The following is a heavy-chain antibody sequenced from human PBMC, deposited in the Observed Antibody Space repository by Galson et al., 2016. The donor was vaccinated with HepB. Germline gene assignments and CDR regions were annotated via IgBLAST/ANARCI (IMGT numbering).Heavy chain of an antibody. CDR1: GFTFSSYS. J-gene: IGHJ4*02. D-gene: IGHD3-10*01. CDR2: ISSSSSTI. V-gene: IGHV3-48*04. CDR3: ARGVMVRGLIITLARYYFDY. Sequence: SLRLSCAASGFTFSSYSMNWVRQAPGKGLEWVSYISSSSSTIYYADSVKGRFTISRDNAKNSLYLQMNSLRAEDTAVYYCARGVMVRGLIITLARYYFDYWGQGTLVTVSS.